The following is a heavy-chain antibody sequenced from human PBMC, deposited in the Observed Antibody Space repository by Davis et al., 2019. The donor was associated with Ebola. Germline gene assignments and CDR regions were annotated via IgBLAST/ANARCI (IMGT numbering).Heavy chain of an antibody. V-gene: IGHV3-30-3*01. CDR1: GFTFSSYA. Sequence: PGGSLRLSCAASGFTFSSYAMHWVRQAPGKGLEWVAVISYDGSNKYYADSVKGRFTISRDNSKNTLYLQMNSLRAEDTAVYYCARGLQTYYYDSSGYYTGYYFDYWGQGTLVTVSS. CDR3: ARGLQTYYYDSSGYYTGYYFDY. CDR2: ISYDGSNK. D-gene: IGHD3-22*01. J-gene: IGHJ4*02.